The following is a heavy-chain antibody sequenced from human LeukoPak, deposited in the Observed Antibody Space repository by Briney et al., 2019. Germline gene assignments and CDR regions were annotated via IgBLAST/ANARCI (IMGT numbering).Heavy chain of an antibody. J-gene: IGHJ4*02. CDR3: ARDAPITGTTDYFDY. CDR2: ISYDGSNK. V-gene: IGHV3-30*04. CDR1: GFTFSSYA. Sequence: GRSLRLSCAASGFTFSSYAMHWVRQAPGEGLEWVAVISYDGSNKYYADSVKGRFTISRDNSKNTLYLQMNSLRAEDTAVYYCARDAPITGTTDYFDYWGQGTLVTVSS. D-gene: IGHD1-20*01.